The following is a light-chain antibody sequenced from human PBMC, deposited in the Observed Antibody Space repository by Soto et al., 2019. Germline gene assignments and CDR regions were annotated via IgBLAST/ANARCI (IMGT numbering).Light chain of an antibody. Sequence: IVLTQSPLSLPATPGEQASISCRSSQSLLHSDGYKYLDWYVQTPGQSPQLLIYMGFNRASGVPDRFSGSGSGTDFTLKISRLEAEDVGVYYCMQDLRTPLTFGGGTKVEIK. CDR2: MGF. CDR3: MQDLRTPLT. J-gene: IGKJ4*01. V-gene: IGKV2-28*01. CDR1: QSLLHSDGYKY.